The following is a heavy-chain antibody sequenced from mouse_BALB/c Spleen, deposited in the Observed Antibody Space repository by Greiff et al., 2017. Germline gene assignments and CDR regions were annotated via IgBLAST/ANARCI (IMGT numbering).Heavy chain of an antibody. CDR1: GYTFTSYY. Sequence: VQLQQSGAELVKPGASVKLSCKASGYTFTSYYMYWVKQRPGQGLEWIGEINPSNGGTNFNEKFKSKATLTVDKSSSTAYMELRSLTSEDTAVYYCARGGYYDYAMDYWGQGTSVTVSS. D-gene: IGHD2-3*01. CDR3: ARGGYYDYAMDY. J-gene: IGHJ4*01. CDR2: INPSNGGT. V-gene: IGHV1-53*01.